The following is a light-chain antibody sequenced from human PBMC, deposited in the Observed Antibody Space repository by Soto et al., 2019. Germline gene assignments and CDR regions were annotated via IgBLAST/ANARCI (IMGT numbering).Light chain of an antibody. J-gene: IGLJ3*02. Sequence: QSVLTQPPSVSGAPGQRVTISCTGSGSNIGAGFSVHWYQQIPGAAPKLLFTGNTRPSGVPDRFSVSKSGASASLAITGVQAGDEADYYCQSYDSSLGAWVFGGGTKLTVL. CDR3: QSYDSSLGAWV. V-gene: IGLV1-40*01. CDR1: GSNIGAGFS. CDR2: GN.